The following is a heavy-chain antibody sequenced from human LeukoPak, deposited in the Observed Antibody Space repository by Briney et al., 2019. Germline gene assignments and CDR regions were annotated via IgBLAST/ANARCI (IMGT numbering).Heavy chain of an antibody. J-gene: IGHJ6*03. V-gene: IGHV4-61*02. CDR2: IYTSGST. D-gene: IGHD2-2*01. Sequence: PSETLSLTCTVSGYSISSGSYYWSWIRQPAGKGLEWIGRIYTSGSTNYNPSLKSRVTISVDTSKNQFSLKLSSVTAADTAVYYCARSCSSTSCPLVNYYYYYMDVWGKGTTVTVSS. CDR3: ARSCSSTSCPLVNYYYYYMDV. CDR1: GYSISSGSYY.